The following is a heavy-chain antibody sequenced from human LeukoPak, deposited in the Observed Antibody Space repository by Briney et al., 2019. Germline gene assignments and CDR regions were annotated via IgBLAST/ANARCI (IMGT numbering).Heavy chain of an antibody. CDR2: ISYEGSDL. D-gene: IGHD3-22*01. CDR3: ARGRYYYDTSGYFDY. CDR1: GFTFSSYG. J-gene: IGHJ4*02. V-gene: IGHV3-30*03. Sequence: GGSLRLSCAASGFTFSSYGMHWVRQAPGKGLEWVALISYEGSDLYYADSVKGRFTISRDNSKNTLYLQMNSLRPEDTAVYYCARGRYYYDTSGYFDYWGQGTLVTVSS.